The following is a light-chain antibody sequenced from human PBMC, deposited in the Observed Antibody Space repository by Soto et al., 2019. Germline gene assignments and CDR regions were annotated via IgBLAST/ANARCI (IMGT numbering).Light chain of an antibody. CDR3: HQSDTSPWT. J-gene: IGKJ1*01. V-gene: IGKV3-20*01. Sequence: EIVLTQSPGTLSLSPGERATLSCRASQSIRSRYLAWYQQKPGQAPRLLIYAASTRATGIPDISDRFSGSGSGTDFTLTITRLGPEDIAVYYCHQSDTSPWTFGQGTKVEIK. CDR2: AAS. CDR1: QSIRSRY.